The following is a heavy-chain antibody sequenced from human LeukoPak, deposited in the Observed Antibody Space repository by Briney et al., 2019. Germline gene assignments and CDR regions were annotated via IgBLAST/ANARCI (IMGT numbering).Heavy chain of an antibody. V-gene: IGHV3-23*01. J-gene: IGHJ6*03. CDR1: GFTFSTYA. CDR2: VSVSGGST. D-gene: IGHD4-17*01. Sequence: GGSLRLSCAASGFTFSTYAMSWVRQAPGKGLEWISVVSVSGGSTDYADSVKGRFTISRDSSQNTLYLQMDSLRAEDTAVYYCVTAPYGDYYYYMDVWGKGTTVTVSS. CDR3: VTAPYGDYYYYMDV.